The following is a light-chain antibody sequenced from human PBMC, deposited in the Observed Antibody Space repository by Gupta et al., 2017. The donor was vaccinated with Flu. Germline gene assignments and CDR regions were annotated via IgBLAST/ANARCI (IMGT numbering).Light chain of an antibody. CDR1: QSISSY. V-gene: IGKV1-39*01. CDR3: QQSDSTPALT. CDR2: AAS. Sequence: DIQMTQSPSSLSASVGDRVTLTCRASQSISSYLNWYQQKPGKAPKLLIYAASSLQSGVPSRFSGSGSGTDFTLTISSLQPEDFATYYCQQSDSTPALTFGGGTKVEIK. J-gene: IGKJ4*01.